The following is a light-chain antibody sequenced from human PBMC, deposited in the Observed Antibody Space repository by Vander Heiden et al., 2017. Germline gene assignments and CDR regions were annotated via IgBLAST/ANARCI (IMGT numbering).Light chain of an antibody. J-gene: IGLJ3*02. Sequence: QTVVTQEPSLTVSPGGTVTLTCALSTGAVISDYYPHWFQHKPGQAPRTLIYSQSNKLACTPARFSGSRLGGKATLTLSGVQHEDEAEYYCLLMFGDAWVFGGGTNLIVL. CDR3: LLMFGDAWV. CDR2: SQS. CDR1: TGAVISDYY. V-gene: IGLV7-43*01.